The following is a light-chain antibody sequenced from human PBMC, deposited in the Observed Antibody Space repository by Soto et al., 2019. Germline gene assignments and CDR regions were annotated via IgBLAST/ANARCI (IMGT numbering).Light chain of an antibody. J-gene: IGKJ1*01. Sequence: DIQMTQSPSTLSASVGDSVTITCRASQNIRNWLAWYQQKPGKAPELLIYDASSLKSGVPSRFSGSESGTEFTLTISSLQPDDFGTYYCQQYNNFWTFGQGTKVDIK. CDR2: DAS. CDR1: QNIRNW. CDR3: QQYNNFWT. V-gene: IGKV1-5*01.